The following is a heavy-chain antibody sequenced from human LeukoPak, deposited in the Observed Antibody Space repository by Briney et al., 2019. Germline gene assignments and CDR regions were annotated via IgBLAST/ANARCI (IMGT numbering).Heavy chain of an antibody. Sequence: GGSLRLSCAASGFTFSRYWMSWVRQAPGKGLEWVANIKQDGTEKYYVDSLKGRFTISKDNAKNSLYLQMSILRAEDTAVYYCATYYDSTTYTRSNVFDIWGRGTMVTVSS. CDR3: ATYYDSTTYTRSNVFDI. D-gene: IGHD3-22*01. J-gene: IGHJ3*02. CDR1: GFTFSRYW. V-gene: IGHV3-7*01. CDR2: IKQDGTEK.